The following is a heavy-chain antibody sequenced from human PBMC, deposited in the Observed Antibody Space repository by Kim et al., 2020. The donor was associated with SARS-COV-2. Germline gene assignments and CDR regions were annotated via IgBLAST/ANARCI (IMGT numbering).Heavy chain of an antibody. Sequence: GESLKISCKGSGYSFSSYWIAWVRQKPGKGLEWMGIIYPGDSDISYSPSFKGQVTMSVDNSISTAYLQWNSLKASDTAMYFCARLKDGVTTGSHRLDDWGQGTLVTVSS. CDR3: ARLKDGVTTGSHRLDD. CDR1: GYSFSSYW. J-gene: IGHJ4*02. CDR2: IYPGDSDI. V-gene: IGHV5-51*01. D-gene: IGHD3-16*02.